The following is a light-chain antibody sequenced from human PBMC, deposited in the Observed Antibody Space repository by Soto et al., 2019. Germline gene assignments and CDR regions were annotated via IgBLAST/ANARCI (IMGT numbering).Light chain of an antibody. CDR3: MQALQTPFT. CDR2: LGS. V-gene: IGKV2-28*01. CDR1: QSLLHTNGYTY. J-gene: IGKJ3*01. Sequence: DFVMTQSPLSLPVTPGEPASISCRSSQSLLHTNGYTYLDWYLQKPGQSPQLLIYLGSNRASEVPDRFSGSGSGTDFTLKISRVEAEDVGVYYCMQALQTPFTFGHGTKVDIK.